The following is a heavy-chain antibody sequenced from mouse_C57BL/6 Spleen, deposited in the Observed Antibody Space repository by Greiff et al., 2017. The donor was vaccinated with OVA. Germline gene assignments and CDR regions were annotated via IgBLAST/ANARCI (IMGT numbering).Heavy chain of an antibody. CDR2: IYPGSGST. J-gene: IGHJ1*03. Sequence: QVQLQQPGAELVKPGASVKMSCKASGYTFTSYWITWVKQRPGQGLEWIGDIYPGSGSTNYNEKFKSKATLTVDTSSSTAYMQLSSLTSEDSAVYYCARSRDYGSSSWYFDVWGTGTTVTVSS. CDR3: ARSRDYGSSSWYFDV. D-gene: IGHD1-1*01. V-gene: IGHV1-55*01. CDR1: GYTFTSYW.